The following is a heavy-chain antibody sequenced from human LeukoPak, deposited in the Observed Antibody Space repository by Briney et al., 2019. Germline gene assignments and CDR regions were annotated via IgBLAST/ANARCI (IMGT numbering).Heavy chain of an antibody. CDR1: GGSFSGYY. D-gene: IGHD3-10*01. V-gene: IGHV4-34*01. Sequence: SETLSLTCAVYGGSFSGYYWSWIRQPPGKGLEWIGEINHSGSTNYNPSLESRVTISVDTSKNQFSLNLGSVTAADTAVYYCVRDRELNYWGQGTLVTVSS. J-gene: IGHJ4*02. CDR3: VRDRELNY. CDR2: INHSGST.